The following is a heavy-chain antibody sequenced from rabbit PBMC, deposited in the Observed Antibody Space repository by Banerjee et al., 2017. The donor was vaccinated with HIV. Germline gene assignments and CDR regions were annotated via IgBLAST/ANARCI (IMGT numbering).Heavy chain of an antibody. D-gene: IGHD6-1*01. V-gene: IGHV1S40*01. CDR3: ARDVPGTGAYDFDL. J-gene: IGHJ4*01. CDR1: GLDFSSSYW. CDR2: IYTGSSGST. Sequence: QSLEESGGDLGKPGASLTLTCKASGLDFSSSYWICWVRQAPGKGLEWIACIYTGSSGSTYYASWAKGRFTITRSTSLNTVTLQLTSLTAADTATYFCARDVPGTGAYDFDLWGQGTLVTVS.